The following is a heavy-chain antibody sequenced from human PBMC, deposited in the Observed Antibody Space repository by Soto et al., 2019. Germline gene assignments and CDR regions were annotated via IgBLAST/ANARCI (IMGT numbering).Heavy chain of an antibody. D-gene: IGHD3-10*01. Sequence: QVQLQQSGPGLVKPSETLSLTCTVSSGPSRSHNRDWIRQPPGGGLEWIGYIYHTGDTSYNPSLSSRVTISADTSTNHISLTLRSVTAADTAVYYCVRQGIGDLHGLVDVWGQGTRVSVSS. CDR1: SGPSRSHN. J-gene: IGHJ6*02. CDR2: IYHTGDT. V-gene: IGHV4-59*08. CDR3: VRQGIGDLHGLVDV.